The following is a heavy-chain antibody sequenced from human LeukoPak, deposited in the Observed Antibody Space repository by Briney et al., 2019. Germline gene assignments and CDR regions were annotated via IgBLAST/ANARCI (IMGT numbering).Heavy chain of an antibody. J-gene: IGHJ4*02. CDR3: ARGGLAVAVFDY. V-gene: IGHV4-59*01. CDR2: IYYSGST. D-gene: IGHD6-19*01. Sequence: PSETLSLLCTVSSGFISSYYWSWIRQPPGKGLERIGYIYYSGSTNYNPSLKSRVTISVDTSKNQFSLKLSSVTAADTAVYYCARGGLAVAVFDYWGQGTLVTVSS. CDR1: SGFISSYY.